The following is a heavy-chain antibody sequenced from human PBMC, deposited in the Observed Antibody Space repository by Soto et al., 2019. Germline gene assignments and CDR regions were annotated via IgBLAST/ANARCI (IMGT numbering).Heavy chain of an antibody. CDR2: ISGSGGST. D-gene: IGHD3-10*01. CDR1: GFTFSSYA. V-gene: IGHV3-23*01. CDR3: AKPPHSGSPAQLDY. J-gene: IGHJ4*02. Sequence: PGGSLRLSCAASGFTFSSYAMSWVRQAPGKGLEWVSAISGSGGSTYYADSVKGRFTIPRDNSKNTLYLQMNSLRAEDTAVYYCAKPPHSGSPAQLDYWGQGTLVTVSS.